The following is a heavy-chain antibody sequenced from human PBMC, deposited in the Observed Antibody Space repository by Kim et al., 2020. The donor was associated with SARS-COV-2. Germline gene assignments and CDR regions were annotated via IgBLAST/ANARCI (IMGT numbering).Heavy chain of an antibody. V-gene: IGHV1-18*01. CDR1: GYTFTSYG. Sequence: ASVKVSCKASGYTFTSYGISWVRQAPGQGLEWMGWISAYNGNTNYAQKLQGRVTMTTDTSTSTAYMELRSLRSDDTAVYYCARDLGSYLDIITMKSTIDYWGQGTLVTVSS. CDR2: ISAYNGNT. CDR3: ARDLGSYLDIITMKSTIDY. D-gene: IGHD3-22*01. J-gene: IGHJ4*02.